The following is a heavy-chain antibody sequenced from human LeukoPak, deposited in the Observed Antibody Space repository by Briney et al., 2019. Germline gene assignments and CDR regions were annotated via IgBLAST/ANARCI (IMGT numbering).Heavy chain of an antibody. D-gene: IGHD3-16*01. Sequence: SETLSLTCTVSGGSISSGDYYWSWIRQPPGKGLEWIGYIYYSGSTYYNPSLKSRVTISVDTSKDQFSLKLSSVTAADTAVYYCARGDTPVLNIWGQGTMVTVSS. CDR2: IYYSGST. CDR3: ARGDTPVLNI. J-gene: IGHJ3*02. CDR1: GGSISSGDYY. V-gene: IGHV4-30-4*01.